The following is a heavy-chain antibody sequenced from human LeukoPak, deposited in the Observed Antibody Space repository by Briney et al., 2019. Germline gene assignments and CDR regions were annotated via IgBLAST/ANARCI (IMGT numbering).Heavy chain of an antibody. V-gene: IGHV3-23*01. CDR3: TRGSPVVYFDF. CDR1: GFTFSSYA. Sequence: GGSLRLSCAASGFTFSSYAMSWVRQAPGKGLEWVSDISGSGGSTYYADSVKGRFTISRDNSKNTLYMQMNSLRAEDTAVYYCTRGSPVVYFDFWGQGTLVTVSS. CDR2: ISGSGGST. J-gene: IGHJ4*02.